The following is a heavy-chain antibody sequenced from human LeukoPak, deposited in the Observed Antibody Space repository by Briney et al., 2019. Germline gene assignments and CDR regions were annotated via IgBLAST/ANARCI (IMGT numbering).Heavy chain of an antibody. Sequence: SETLSLTCTVSGGSISSYYWSWNRQPPGKGLEWIGYIYYSGSTNYNPSLKSRVTISVDTSKNQFSLKLSSVTAADTAVYYCARVSGGNLDYWGQGTLVTVSS. CDR3: ARVSGGNLDY. V-gene: IGHV4-59*01. CDR1: GGSISSYY. J-gene: IGHJ4*02. D-gene: IGHD4-23*01. CDR2: IYYSGST.